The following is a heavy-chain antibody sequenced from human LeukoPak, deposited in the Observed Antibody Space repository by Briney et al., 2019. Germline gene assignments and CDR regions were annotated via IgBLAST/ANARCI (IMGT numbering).Heavy chain of an antibody. J-gene: IGHJ4*02. CDR2: INWNGGST. D-gene: IGHD1-26*01. Sequence: GGSLRLSCAASEFTFDDYGMSWVRQAPGKGLEWVSGINWNGGSTGYADSVKGRFTISRDNAGNSLYLQMNSLRAEDTALYYRARAGGSYREYYFDYWGQGTLVTVSS. CDR3: ARAGGSYREYYFDY. V-gene: IGHV3-20*04. CDR1: EFTFDDYG.